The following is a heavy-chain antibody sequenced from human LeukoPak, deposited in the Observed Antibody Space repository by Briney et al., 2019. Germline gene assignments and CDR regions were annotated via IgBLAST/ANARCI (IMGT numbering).Heavy chain of an antibody. CDR2: INHSGST. Sequence: PSETLSLTCAVYGGSFSGYYWSWIRQPPGKGLEWIGEINHSGSTNYNPSLKSRVTISVDTSKNQFSLKLSSVTAADTAVYCCARHNPGEMSAFDIWGQGTMVTVSS. J-gene: IGHJ3*02. CDR3: ARHNPGEMSAFDI. D-gene: IGHD7-27*01. V-gene: IGHV4-34*01. CDR1: GGSFSGYY.